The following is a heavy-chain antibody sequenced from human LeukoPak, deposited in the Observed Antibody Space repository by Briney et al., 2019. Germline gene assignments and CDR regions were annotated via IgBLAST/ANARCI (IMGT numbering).Heavy chain of an antibody. Sequence: SETLSLTCTVSGYSITSGYFWGWIRQPPGKGLEWIGSIYHSGSTYYNPSLKSRVFISVDTSKNHLSLKLSSVTAADTAVYYCGRSERQDAFDIWGQGTVVTVSS. V-gene: IGHV4-38-2*02. CDR1: GYSITSGYF. D-gene: IGHD6-25*01. J-gene: IGHJ3*02. CDR2: IYHSGST. CDR3: GRSERQDAFDI.